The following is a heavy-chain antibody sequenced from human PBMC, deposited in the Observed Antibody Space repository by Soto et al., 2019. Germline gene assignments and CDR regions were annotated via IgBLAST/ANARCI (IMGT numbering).Heavy chain of an antibody. D-gene: IGHD2-21*02. CDR3: AKDDLPVVVTDIDY. CDR1: GFTFSSYA. CDR2: ISGSGSST. Sequence: GGSLRLSCAASGFTFSSYAMSWVRQAPGKGLEWVSDISGSGSSTYYADSVKGQFTISRDNSQNTLYLQMNSLRAEDTAVYYCAKDDLPVVVTDIDYWGQGPLVTVSS. V-gene: IGHV3-23*01. J-gene: IGHJ4*02.